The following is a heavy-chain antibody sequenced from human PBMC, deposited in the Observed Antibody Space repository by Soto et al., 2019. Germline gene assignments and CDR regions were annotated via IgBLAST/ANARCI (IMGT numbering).Heavy chain of an antibody. CDR3: ARGMTTVTTYDY. V-gene: IGHV4-30-2*01. D-gene: IGHD4-4*01. Sequence: PSETLSLTCTVSGDSITNGGYYWSWIRQPPGKGLEWIGYIYHSGSTYYNPSLKSRVTISVDRSKNQFSLNLSSVTAADTAVYYCARGMTTVTTYDYWGQGTLVTVSS. J-gene: IGHJ4*02. CDR1: GDSITNGGYY. CDR2: IYHSGST.